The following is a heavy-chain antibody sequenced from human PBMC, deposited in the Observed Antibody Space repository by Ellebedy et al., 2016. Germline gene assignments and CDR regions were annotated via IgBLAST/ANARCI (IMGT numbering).Heavy chain of an antibody. D-gene: IGHD1-26*01. Sequence: ASVKVSXXASGYTFTSYAMHWVRQAPGQRLEWMGWINAGNGNTKYSQKFQGRVTITRDTSTSTVYMELSSLRSEDTAVYYCARDQGPSGSYSDWGQGTLVTVSS. CDR3: ARDQGPSGSYSD. J-gene: IGHJ4*02. V-gene: IGHV1-3*01. CDR2: INAGNGNT. CDR1: GYTFTSYA.